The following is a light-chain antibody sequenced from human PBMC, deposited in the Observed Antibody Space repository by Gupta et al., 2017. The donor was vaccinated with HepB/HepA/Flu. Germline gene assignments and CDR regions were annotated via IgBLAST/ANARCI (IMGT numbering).Light chain of an antibody. V-gene: IGKV1-8*01. Sequence: IRMTQSPSSFSASTGDRVTITCRASQGISSYLAWYQQKPGKAPKLLIYAASTLQSGVPSRFSGSGSGTDFTLTISCLQSEDFATYYCQQDDSYPWTFGQGTKVEIK. CDR1: QGISSY. CDR3: QQDDSYPWT. J-gene: IGKJ1*01. CDR2: AAS.